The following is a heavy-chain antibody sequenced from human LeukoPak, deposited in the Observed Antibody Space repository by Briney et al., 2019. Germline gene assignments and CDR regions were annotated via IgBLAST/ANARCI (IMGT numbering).Heavy chain of an antibody. CDR2: IYSGGSP. V-gene: IGHV3-53*01. J-gene: IGHJ4*02. CDR1: GLIVSANY. Sequence: PGGSLRLSCAASGLIVSANYMNWVRQAPGKGLEWVSVIYSGGSPFYADSVKGRFTISRDNSKNTVYLQMNSLRVEDTAVYYCARGRQCDFWGQGTLVTVSS. D-gene: IGHD4-11*01. CDR3: ARGRQCDF.